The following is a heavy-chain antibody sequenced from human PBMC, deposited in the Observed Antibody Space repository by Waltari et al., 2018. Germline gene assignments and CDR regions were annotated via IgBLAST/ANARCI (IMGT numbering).Heavy chain of an antibody. CDR1: GFTFSSYG. CDR3: AKDRSIPDGYNYYY. Sequence: QVQLVESGGGVVQPGGSLRLSCAASGFTFSSYGMHWVRQAPGKGLEGVAFIRYDGSNKYYADSVKGRFTISRDNSKNTLYLQMNSLRAEDTAVYYCAKDRSIPDGYNYYYWGQGTLVTVSS. D-gene: IGHD5-12*01. J-gene: IGHJ4*02. V-gene: IGHV3-30*02. CDR2: IRYDGSNK.